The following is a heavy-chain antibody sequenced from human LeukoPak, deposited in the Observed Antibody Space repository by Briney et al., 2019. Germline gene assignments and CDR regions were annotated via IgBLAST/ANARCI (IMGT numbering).Heavy chain of an antibody. J-gene: IGHJ4*02. V-gene: IGHV4-34*01. Sequence: SETLSLTCTVSGGSISRYYWSWIRQPPGKGLEWIGEINHSGSTNYNPSLKSRVTISVDTSKNQFSLKLSSVTAADTAVYYCARPHGDYWGKGTLVTVSS. CDR3: ARPHGDY. CDR1: GGSISRYY. CDR2: INHSGST.